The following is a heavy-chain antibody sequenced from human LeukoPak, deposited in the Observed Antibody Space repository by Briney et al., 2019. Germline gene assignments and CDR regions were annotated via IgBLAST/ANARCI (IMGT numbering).Heavy chain of an antibody. V-gene: IGHV3-30*18. CDR1: GFTFSSYG. J-gene: IGHJ4*02. Sequence: GGSLRLSCAASGFTFSSYGMHWVRQAPGKGLEWVAVISYDGSNKYYADSVKGRFTISRDNSKNTLYLQVNSLRAEDTAVYYCAKVGRWYTFDYWGQGTLVTVSS. CDR2: ISYDGSNK. CDR3: AKVGRWYTFDY. D-gene: IGHD6-13*01.